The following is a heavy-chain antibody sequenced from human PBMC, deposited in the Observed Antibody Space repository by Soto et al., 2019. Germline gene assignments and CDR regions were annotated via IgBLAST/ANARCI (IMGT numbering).Heavy chain of an antibody. CDR2: FYYSGST. Sequence: QLQLEESGPGLVKPSETLSLTCTVSGGSISSSSYYWGWIRQSPGQGLEWIGSFYYSGSTYYSPSLKSRVTKSGDTSKKQISLRLSSVTATDTAVYYCARISVASRYMDVWGKGATVTVSS. D-gene: IGHD5-12*01. CDR3: ARISVASRYMDV. V-gene: IGHV4-39*01. J-gene: IGHJ6*03. CDR1: GGSISSSSYY.